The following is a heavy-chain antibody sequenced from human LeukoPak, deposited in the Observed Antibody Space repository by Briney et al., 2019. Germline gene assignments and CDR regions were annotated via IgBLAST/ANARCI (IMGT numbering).Heavy chain of an antibody. V-gene: IGHV4-30-2*01. J-gene: IGHJ4*02. CDR2: IYHSGST. CDR1: GASMSCGGCY. D-gene: IGHD3-16*01. Sequence: SQTLSLICTVSGASMSCGGCYWTWIRQQPGKGLEWIGYIYHSGSTYYNPSLKSRVTISVDRSKNQFSLKLSSVTAADTAVYYCARVRLGALFDYWGQGTLVTVSS. CDR3: ARVRLGALFDY.